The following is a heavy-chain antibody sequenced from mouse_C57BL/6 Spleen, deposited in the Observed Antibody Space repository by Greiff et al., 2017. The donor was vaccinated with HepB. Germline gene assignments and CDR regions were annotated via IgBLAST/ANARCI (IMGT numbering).Heavy chain of an antibody. CDR3: AREKTGPWFAY. J-gene: IGHJ3*01. Sequence: QVQLQQPGAELVMPGASVKLSCKASGYTFTSYWMHWVKQRPGQGLEWIGEIDPSDSYTNYNQKFKGKSTLTVDKSSSTAYMQLSSLTSEDSAVYYCAREKTGPWFAYWGQGTLVTVSA. CDR1: GYTFTSYW. CDR2: IDPSDSYT. D-gene: IGHD4-1*01. V-gene: IGHV1-69*01.